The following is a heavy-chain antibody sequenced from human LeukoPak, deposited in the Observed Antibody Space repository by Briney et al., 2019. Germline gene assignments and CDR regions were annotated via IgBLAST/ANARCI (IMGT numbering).Heavy chain of an antibody. CDR1: GGSISSSNSY. J-gene: IGHJ4*02. CDR3: AKLAKYFYGSETYYFFEH. D-gene: IGHD3-10*01. CDR2: IKQDGSEK. Sequence: ETLSLTCTVSGGSISSSNSYWGWIRQPPGKGLEWVANIKQDGSEKYYVDSVKGRFTISRDNAKNSLYLQMNTLRVEDTAVYYCAKLAKYFYGSETYYFFEHWGQGTPVTASS. V-gene: IGHV3-7*01.